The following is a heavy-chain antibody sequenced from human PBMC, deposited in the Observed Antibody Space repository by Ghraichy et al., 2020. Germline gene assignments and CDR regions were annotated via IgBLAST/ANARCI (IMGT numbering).Heavy chain of an antibody. Sequence: SGPTLVKPTQTLTLTCTFSGFSLSTSGVGVGWIRQPPGKALEWLALIYWNDDKRYSPSLKSRLTITKDTSKNQVVLTMTNMDPVDTATYYCAHSNYDILTGRPTSRNYYYYGMGVWGQGTTVTVSS. CDR3: AHSNYDILTGRPTSRNYYYYGMGV. CDR2: IYWNDDK. V-gene: IGHV2-5*01. D-gene: IGHD3-9*01. CDR1: GFSLSTSGVG. J-gene: IGHJ6*02.